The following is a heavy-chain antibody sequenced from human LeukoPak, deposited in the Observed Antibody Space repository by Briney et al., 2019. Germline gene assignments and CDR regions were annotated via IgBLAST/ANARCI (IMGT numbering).Heavy chain of an antibody. CDR3: ARALVVNFFDY. V-gene: IGHV3-11*01. CDR1: GFTVSSNY. CDR2: ITSSGNTI. J-gene: IGHJ4*02. D-gene: IGHD2-2*01. Sequence: GGSLRLSCAASGFTVSSNYMSWVRQAPGKGLEWISYITSSGNTIYYADSVKGRFTISRDNAKSSLYLQMNSLRPEDTAVYYCARALVVNFFDYWGQGTLVTVSS.